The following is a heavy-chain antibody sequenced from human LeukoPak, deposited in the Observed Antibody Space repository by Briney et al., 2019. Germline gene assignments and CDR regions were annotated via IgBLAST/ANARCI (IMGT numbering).Heavy chain of an antibody. V-gene: IGHV4-59*12. CDR2: MYYSGST. CDR3: AREVGGAVDYYFDY. CDR1: GGSIRNYY. J-gene: IGHJ4*02. D-gene: IGHD6-19*01. Sequence: SETLSLTCTVSGGSIRNYYWSWIRQPPGKGLEWIGYMYYSGSTNYNPSLKSRVTISVDKSKNQFSLKLSSVTAADTAVYYCAREVGGAVDYYFDYWGQGTLVTVSS.